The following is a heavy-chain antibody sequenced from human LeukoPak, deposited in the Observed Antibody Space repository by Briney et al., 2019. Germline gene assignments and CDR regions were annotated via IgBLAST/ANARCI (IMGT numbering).Heavy chain of an antibody. D-gene: IGHD3-3*01. J-gene: IGHJ4*02. CDR2: IRYNGIDQ. CDR1: GFTLSSYS. V-gene: IGHV3-30*04. Sequence: GGSLRLSCAASGFTLSSYSMNWVRQAPGQGLERVRAIRYNGIDQYYGDSVKGRFTISRDNSKNTLYLQMNSLRADDTAVYYCARDLPTLLTIFEGAIDYWGQGTLVTVSS. CDR3: ARDLPTLLTIFEGAIDY.